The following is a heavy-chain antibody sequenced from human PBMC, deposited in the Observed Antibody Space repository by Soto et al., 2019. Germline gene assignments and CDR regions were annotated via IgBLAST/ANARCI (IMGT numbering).Heavy chain of an antibody. CDR3: ARLDLPYYFDY. V-gene: IGHV4-59*08. CDR1: GGSISSYY. J-gene: IGHJ4*01. Sequence: SETLSVTCTVSGGSISSYYWSWIRQPPGKGLEWIGYIYYSGSTNYNPSLKSRVTISVDTSKNQFSLKLSSVTAADTAVYYCARLDLPYYFDYWGQGTLVTVSS. CDR2: IYYSGST.